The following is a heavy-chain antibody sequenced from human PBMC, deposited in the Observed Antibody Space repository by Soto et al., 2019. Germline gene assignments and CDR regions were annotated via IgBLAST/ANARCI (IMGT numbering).Heavy chain of an antibody. D-gene: IGHD3-16*02. CDR3: AKESEEQDYDYIWGSYRSALV. Sequence: PGGSLRLSCAASGFTFSSYAMSWVRQAPGKGLEWVSAISGSGGSTYYADSVKGRFTISRDNSKNTLYLQMNSLRAEDTAVYYCAKESEEQDYDYIWGSYRSALVWGQGTLVTVSS. CDR2: ISGSGGST. V-gene: IGHV3-23*01. J-gene: IGHJ4*02. CDR1: GFTFSSYA.